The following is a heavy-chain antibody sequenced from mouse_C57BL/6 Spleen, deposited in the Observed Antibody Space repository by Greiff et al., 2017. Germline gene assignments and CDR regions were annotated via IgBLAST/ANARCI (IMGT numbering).Heavy chain of an antibody. CDR1: GFTFSDYG. Sequence: EVNLVESGGGLVKPGGSLKLSCAASGFTFSDYGMHWVRQAPEKGLEWVAYISSGSSTIYYADTVKGRFTISRDNAKNTLFLQMTSLRSEDTAMYYCARWGNYYGSSYDFDYWGQGTTLTVSS. V-gene: IGHV5-17*01. D-gene: IGHD1-1*01. CDR2: ISSGSSTI. J-gene: IGHJ2*01. CDR3: ARWGNYYGSSYDFDY.